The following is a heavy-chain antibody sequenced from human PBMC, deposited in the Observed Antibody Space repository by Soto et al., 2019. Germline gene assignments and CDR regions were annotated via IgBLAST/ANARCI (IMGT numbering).Heavy chain of an antibody. CDR1: GYTFTSYC. CDR3: GREGGSGWLEY. D-gene: IGHD6-19*01. J-gene: IGHJ4*02. Sequence: ASGDVSCESSGYTFTSYCISWGRQAPGQGLEWMGWISAYNGNTNYAQKLQGRVTMTTDTSTSTAYMELRSLRSDDTAVYYCGREGGSGWLEYWGQGTLVTVSS. V-gene: IGHV1-18*04. CDR2: ISAYNGNT.